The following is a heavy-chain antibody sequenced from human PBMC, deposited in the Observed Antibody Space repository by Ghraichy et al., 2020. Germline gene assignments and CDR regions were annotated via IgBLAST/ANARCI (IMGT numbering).Heavy chain of an antibody. CDR2: IYYSGST. Sequence: SETLSLTCTVSGGSISSSSYYWGWIRQPPGKGLEWIGSIYYSGSTYYNPSLKSRVTISVDTSKNQFSLKLSSVTAADTAVYYCARHEGTDYYDSSGHDYWGQGTLVTVSS. CDR1: GGSISSSSYY. J-gene: IGHJ4*02. D-gene: IGHD3-22*01. V-gene: IGHV4-39*01. CDR3: ARHEGTDYYDSSGHDY.